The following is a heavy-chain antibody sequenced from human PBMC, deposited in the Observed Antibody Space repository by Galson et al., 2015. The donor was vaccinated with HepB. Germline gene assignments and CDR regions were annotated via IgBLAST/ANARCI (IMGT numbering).Heavy chain of an antibody. V-gene: IGHV4-39*01. J-gene: IGHJ3*02. Sequence: TLSLTCTVSGGSISSSSYYWGWIRQPPGKGLEWIGSIYYSGSTYYNPSLKSRVTISVDTSKNQFSLKLSSVTAADTAVYYCARQGDSIAAAGDDAFDIWGQGTMVTVSS. D-gene: IGHD6-13*01. CDR3: ARQGDSIAAAGDDAFDI. CDR1: GGSISSSSYY. CDR2: IYYSGST.